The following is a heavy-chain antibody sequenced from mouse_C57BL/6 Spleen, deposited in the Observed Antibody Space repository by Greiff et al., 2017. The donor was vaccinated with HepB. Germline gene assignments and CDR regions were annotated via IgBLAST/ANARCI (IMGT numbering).Heavy chain of an antibody. J-gene: IGHJ1*03. Sequence: VQGVESGAELMKPGASVKLSCKATGYTFTGYWIEWVKQRPGHGLEWIGEILPGSGSTNYNEKFKGKATFTADTSSNTAYMQLSSLTTEDSAIYYCARGKGNYYGSSGYVDVWGTGTTVTVSS. CDR2: ILPGSGST. V-gene: IGHV1-9*01. CDR1: GYTFTGYW. CDR3: ARGKGNYYGSSGYVDV. D-gene: IGHD1-1*01.